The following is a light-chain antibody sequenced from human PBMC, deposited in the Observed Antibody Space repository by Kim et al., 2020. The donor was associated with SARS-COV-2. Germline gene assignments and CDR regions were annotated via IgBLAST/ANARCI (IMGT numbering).Light chain of an antibody. J-gene: IGKJ1*01. V-gene: IGKV3-20*01. CDR1: QSVSSSY. Sequence: LSPGERATLSCRASQSVSSSYLAWYQQKPGQAPRLLIYGASSRATGIPDRFSGSGSGTDFTLTISRLEPEDFAVYYCQQYGSPRTFGQGTKVDIK. CDR3: QQYGSPRT. CDR2: GAS.